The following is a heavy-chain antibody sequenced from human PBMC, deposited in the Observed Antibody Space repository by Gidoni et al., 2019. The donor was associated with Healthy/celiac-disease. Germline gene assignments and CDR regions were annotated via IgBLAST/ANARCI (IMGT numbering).Heavy chain of an antibody. Sequence: EVQLVESGGGLVQPGRSLRLSCTASGFTFGDYAMSWFRQAPGKGLEWVGFIRSKAYGGTTEYAASVKGRFTISRDDSKSIAYLQMNSLKTEDTAVYYCTTRSAEGYYGMDVWGQGTTVTVSS. J-gene: IGHJ6*02. CDR2: IRSKAYGGTT. CDR1: GFTFGDYA. V-gene: IGHV3-49*03. D-gene: IGHD6-19*01. CDR3: TTRSAEGYYGMDV.